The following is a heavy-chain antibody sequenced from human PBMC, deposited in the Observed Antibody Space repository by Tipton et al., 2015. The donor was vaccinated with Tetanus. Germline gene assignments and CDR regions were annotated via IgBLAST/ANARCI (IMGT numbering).Heavy chain of an antibody. CDR1: GFSISSGYY. V-gene: IGHV4-38-2*01. J-gene: IGHJ4*02. CDR2: IHHGGST. D-gene: IGHD3-22*01. CDR3: ARFAVGRNYDDSCYYFDY. Sequence: TLSLTCAVSGFSISSGYYWAWIRQPPGKGLEWIGRIHHGGSTDYSPSLKGRVTISVDTSKNQVSLGLISETAADTAVYYCARFAVGRNYDDSCYYFDYWGQGNLVTVSS.